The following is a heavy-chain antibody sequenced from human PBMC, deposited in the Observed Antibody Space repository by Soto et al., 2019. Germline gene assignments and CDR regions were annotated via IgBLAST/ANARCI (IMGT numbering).Heavy chain of an antibody. V-gene: IGHV1-3*01. CDR2: INAGNGNT. J-gene: IGHJ6*01. D-gene: IGHD5-12*01. CDR1: GYTFTSYA. Sequence: QVQLVQSGAEVKKPGASVKVSCKASGYTFTSYAMHWVRQAPGQRLEWMGWINAGNGNTKYSQKFQGRVTITRDTSASTAYMELSSLRSEDTAVYYCAGPTGGVGLVDTALYYYYGMDVWGQGTTVTVSS. CDR3: AGPTGGVGLVDTALYYYYGMDV.